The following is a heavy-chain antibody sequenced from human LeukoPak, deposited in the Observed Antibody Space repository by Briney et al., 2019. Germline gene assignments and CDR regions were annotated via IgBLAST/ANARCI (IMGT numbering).Heavy chain of an antibody. CDR2: IDWDDDK. Sequence: TLSLTCTVSGGSISSYYWSWIRQPPGKALEWLALIDWDDDKYYSTSLKTRLTISKDTSKNQVVLTMTNMDPVDTATYYCARTTLQWLVPTTAYYFDYWGQGTLVTVSS. V-gene: IGHV2-70*18. D-gene: IGHD6-19*01. CDR3: ARTTLQWLVPTTAYYFDY. CDR1: GGSISSYYW. J-gene: IGHJ4*02.